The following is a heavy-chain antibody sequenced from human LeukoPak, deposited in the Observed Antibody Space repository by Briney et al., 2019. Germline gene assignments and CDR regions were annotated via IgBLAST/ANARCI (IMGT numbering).Heavy chain of an antibody. CDR2: IYYSGST. J-gene: IGHJ5*02. V-gene: IGHV4-31*11. Sequence: PSETLSLTCAVSGGSISSGGYSWSWIRQHPGKGLEWIGYIYYSGSTYYNPSLKSRVTISVDTSKNQFSLKLSSVTAADTAVYYCAGSRYYDTLFDPWGQGTLVTVSS. CDR1: GGSISSGGYS. CDR3: AGSRYYDTLFDP. D-gene: IGHD3-22*01.